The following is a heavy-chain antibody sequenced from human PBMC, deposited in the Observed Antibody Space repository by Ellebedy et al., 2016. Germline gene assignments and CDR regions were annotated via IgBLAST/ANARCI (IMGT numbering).Heavy chain of an antibody. CDR2: ISSSSSYI. J-gene: IGHJ4*02. Sequence: GGSLRLSXVASGFTFSIYWMHWVRQAPGKGLEWVSSISSSSSYIYYADSVKGRFTISRDNAKNSLYLQMNSLRAEDTAVYYCARDISGWSTDYWGQGTLVTVSS. D-gene: IGHD6-19*01. V-gene: IGHV3-21*01. CDR3: ARDISGWSTDY. CDR1: GFTFSIYW.